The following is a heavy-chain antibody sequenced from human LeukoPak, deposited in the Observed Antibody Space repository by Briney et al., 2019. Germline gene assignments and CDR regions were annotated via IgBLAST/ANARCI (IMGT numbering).Heavy chain of an antibody. J-gene: IGHJ3*02. CDR2: INFNRVIT. Sequence: GGSLXXSCAASGFTFDDYGMSWVRQAPGKGREWVSGINFNRVITAYPDSVTRPFTISRDNSKHTLYLQMTTLRAEDTAVYYCAKDDVVNYYDSTHAFDIWGQGTMVTVSS. V-gene: IGHV3-20*04. CDR1: GFTFDDYG. CDR3: AKDDVVNYYDSTHAFDI. D-gene: IGHD3-22*01.